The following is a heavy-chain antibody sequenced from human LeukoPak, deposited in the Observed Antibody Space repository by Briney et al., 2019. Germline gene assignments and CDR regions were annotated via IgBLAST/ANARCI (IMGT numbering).Heavy chain of an antibody. J-gene: IGHJ4*02. CDR1: GYTFTNYY. D-gene: IGHD6-13*01. CDR2: INPSGGGT. CDR3: AREIIAAAGGSRGVYYFDY. V-gene: IGHV1-46*01. Sequence: GASVKVSSKASGYTFTNYYMHWVRQAPGQGLEWMGIINPSGGGTSYAQKFQGRLTMTRDTSTTTVYMELSSLRSEDTAVYYCAREIIAAAGGSRGVYYFDYWGQGTLVTVSS.